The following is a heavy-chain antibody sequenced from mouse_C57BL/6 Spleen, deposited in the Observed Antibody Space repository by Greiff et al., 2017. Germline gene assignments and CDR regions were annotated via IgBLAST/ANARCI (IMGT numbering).Heavy chain of an antibody. CDR1: GFNIKDDY. J-gene: IGHJ2*01. V-gene: IGHV14-4*01. CDR3: TTYHYCGSSYLDY. Sequence: EVKLQESGAELVRPGASVKLSCTASGFNIKDDYMHWVKQRPEQGLEWIGWIDPENGDTEYASKFQGKATITAATSSNTAYLHLTSLTSEDTAVYYCTTYHYCGSSYLDYWGQGTTLPVSS. CDR2: IDPENGDT. D-gene: IGHD1-1*01.